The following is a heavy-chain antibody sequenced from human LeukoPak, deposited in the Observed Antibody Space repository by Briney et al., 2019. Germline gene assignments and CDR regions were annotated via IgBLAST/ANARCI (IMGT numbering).Heavy chain of an antibody. Sequence: PSETLSLTCAVYGGSFSGYYWSWIRQPPGKGLEWIGEINHSGSTNYNPSLKSRVTISVDTSKNQFSLKLSSVTAADTAVYYCARANVVVVANEVWFDPWGQGTLVTVSS. CDR1: GGSFSGYY. J-gene: IGHJ5*02. D-gene: IGHD2-2*01. CDR2: INHSGST. CDR3: ARANVVVVANEVWFDP. V-gene: IGHV4-34*01.